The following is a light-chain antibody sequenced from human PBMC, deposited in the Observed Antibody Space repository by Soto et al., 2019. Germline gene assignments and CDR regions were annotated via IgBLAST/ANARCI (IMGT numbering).Light chain of an antibody. CDR2: EVN. Sequence: GLTQPPSATGSPGQSVAISCTGTSSDVGGYNYVSWYQQHPGKALNLMIYEVNKQPSGVPDRFSGSKSANTASLTVSGLQAEDEADYYCSSYAGSINVFGTGTKVTVL. CDR1: SSDVGGYNY. V-gene: IGLV2-8*01. CDR3: SSYAGSINV. J-gene: IGLJ1*01.